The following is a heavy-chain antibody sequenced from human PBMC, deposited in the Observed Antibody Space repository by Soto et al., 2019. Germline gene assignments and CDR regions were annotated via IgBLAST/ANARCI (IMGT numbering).Heavy chain of an antibody. V-gene: IGHV4-59*12. CDR1: GGSISHNY. J-gene: IGHJ4*02. Sequence: PSETLSLTCSVSGGSISHNYWSWIRQPPGKGLEWIGEIYYSGSTNYNPSLKSRVTLSVDTSKNQFSLKLSSVTAADTAVYYCARGPPQPDSYCGGDCYLGYWGQGTLVTVSS. D-gene: IGHD2-21*02. CDR2: IYYSGST. CDR3: ARGPPQPDSYCGGDCYLGY.